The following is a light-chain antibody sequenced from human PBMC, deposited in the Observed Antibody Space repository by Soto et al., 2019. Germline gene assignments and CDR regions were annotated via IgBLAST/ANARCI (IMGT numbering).Light chain of an antibody. V-gene: IGLV2-14*02. CDR1: SSDVGSYNL. Sequence: QSVLTQPASVSGSPGQSITISCTGTSSDVGSYNLVFWYQQHPGKAPKLLIFGNNNRPSGVPDRFSGSKFGPSASLAITGLQDDDEADYYCQSYDRSLSGTVLGGGTKLTVL. CDR3: QSYDRSLSGTV. CDR2: GNN. J-gene: IGLJ3*02.